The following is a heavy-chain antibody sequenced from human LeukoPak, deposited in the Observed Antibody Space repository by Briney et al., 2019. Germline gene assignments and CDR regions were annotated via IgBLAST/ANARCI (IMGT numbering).Heavy chain of an antibody. CDR1: GFTFSNAW. J-gene: IGHJ4*02. V-gene: IGHV3-7*01. D-gene: IGHD6-13*01. CDR3: ARDGSSWDY. CDR2: IKQDGSAK. Sequence: GGSLRLSCAASGFTFSNAWMNWVRQAPGKGLEWVANIKQDGSAKYYVDSVKGRFTISRDNAKNSMYLQMNSLRDEDTAVYYCARDGSSWDYWGQGTLVTVSS.